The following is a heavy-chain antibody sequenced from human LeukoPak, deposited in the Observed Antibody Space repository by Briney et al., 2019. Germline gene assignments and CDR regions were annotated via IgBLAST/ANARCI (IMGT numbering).Heavy chain of an antibody. CDR2: INPNSGGT. V-gene: IGHV1-2*02. CDR3: ASVGYDYGSGSYNWFDP. J-gene: IGHJ5*02. Sequence: ASVKVSCKASGYTFSDYYIHWVRQAPGQGLEWMGWINPNSGGTNYAQKFQGRVTMTRDTSISTAYMELSRLRSDDTAVYYCASVGYDYGSGSYNWFDPWGQGTLVTVSS. CDR1: GYTFSDYY. D-gene: IGHD3-10*01.